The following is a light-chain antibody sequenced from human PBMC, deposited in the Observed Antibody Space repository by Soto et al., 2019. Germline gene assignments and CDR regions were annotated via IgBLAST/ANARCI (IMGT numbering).Light chain of an antibody. Sequence: ELVLTQSPGTLPLSPGERATLSCRASQTVNNNYLAWYQQIPGQAPRLLISGASGRATGTPDRFSGSGSGTDFTLTISRLEPEDFAVYYCQQYGSSPLTFGQGTKVDIK. CDR1: QTVNNNY. V-gene: IGKV3-20*01. CDR2: GAS. J-gene: IGKJ1*01. CDR3: QQYGSSPLT.